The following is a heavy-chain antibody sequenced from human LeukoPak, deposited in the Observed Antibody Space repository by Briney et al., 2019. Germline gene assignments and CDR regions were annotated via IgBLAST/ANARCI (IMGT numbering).Heavy chain of an antibody. CDR3: VRDRCSGGSCRLFDY. CDR2: MWSDGDSR. V-gene: IGHV3-33*01. D-gene: IGHD2-15*01. CDR1: GFTFGTYA. J-gene: IGHJ4*02. Sequence: TGGSLILSCAASGFTFGTYAMHWVRQAPGKGLEWVAVMWSDGDSRYYADSVKGRFTISRDNSKNTLYLEMNSLRAEDTAVYYCVRDRCSGGSCRLFDYWGQGALVTVSS.